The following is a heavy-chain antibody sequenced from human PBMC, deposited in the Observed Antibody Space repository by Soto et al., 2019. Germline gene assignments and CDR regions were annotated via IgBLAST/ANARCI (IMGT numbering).Heavy chain of an antibody. Sequence: EVQLLESGGGLEQPGGSLRLSCSASGFNFGSYGMSWVRQAPGKGLEWVSGLTASGLNTYYTDSVKGRFTISRDNSRNTVHLQMSGLRVEDTAVFHCAKGLGNAKQVWGQGTTVTVSS. J-gene: IGHJ6*02. D-gene: IGHD2-8*01. CDR3: AKGLGNAKQV. CDR1: GFNFGSYG. V-gene: IGHV3-23*01. CDR2: LTASGLNT.